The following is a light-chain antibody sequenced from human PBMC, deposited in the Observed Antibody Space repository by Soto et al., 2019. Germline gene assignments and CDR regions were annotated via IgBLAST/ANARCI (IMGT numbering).Light chain of an antibody. CDR1: SSDVGGYNY. Sequence: QSVLTQPASVSGSHGQSITISCSGTSSDVGGYNYVSWYQQHPGKAPKLIIYEVSNRPSGVSNRFSGSKSGNTASLTISGLQAEDEADYYCCSYAGSYTPWVFGGGTKLTVL. CDR3: CSYAGSYTPWV. V-gene: IGLV2-14*01. J-gene: IGLJ3*02. CDR2: EVS.